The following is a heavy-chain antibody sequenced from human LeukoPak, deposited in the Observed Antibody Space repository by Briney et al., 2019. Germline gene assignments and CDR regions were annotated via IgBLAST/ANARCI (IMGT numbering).Heavy chain of an antibody. J-gene: IGHJ3*02. CDR1: GYTFTSYD. D-gene: IGHD3-16*02. V-gene: IGHV1-8*01. CDR2: MNPNSGNT. CDR3: ASRAGMITFGGVIDDAFDI. Sequence: SVKVSCKASGYTFTSYDINWVRQATGQGLEWMGWMNPNSGNTGYAQKFQGRVTMTRNTSISTAYMELSSLRSEDTAVYYCASRAGMITFGGVIDDAFDIWGQGTMVTVSS.